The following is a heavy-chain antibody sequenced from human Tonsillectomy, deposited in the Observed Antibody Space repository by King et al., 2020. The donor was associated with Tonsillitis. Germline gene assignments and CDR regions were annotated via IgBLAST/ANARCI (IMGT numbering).Heavy chain of an antibody. CDR2: IYHSGST. D-gene: IGHD6-13*01. CDR3: ARGGAAADPFDY. CDR1: GYSIRSGFY. Sequence: QLQESGPGLVKPSETLSLTCSVSGYSIRSGFYWGWIRQPPGKGLQWMGSIYHSGSTYYNPSLKSRVTISVDTSKNQFSLKLSSVTAADTAMYYCARGGAAADPFDYWGQGTLVTVSS. J-gene: IGHJ4*02. V-gene: IGHV4-38-2*02.